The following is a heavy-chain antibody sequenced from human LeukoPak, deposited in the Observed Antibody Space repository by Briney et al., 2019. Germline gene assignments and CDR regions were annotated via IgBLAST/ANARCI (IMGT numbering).Heavy chain of an antibody. Sequence: GGSLRLSCAASGFTISSYDMHWVRQATGKGLEWVSAIGTAGDTYHPGSVKGRFTISRENAKNSLYLQMNSLRAGDTAVYYCARGGDFWSGPDYWGQGTLVTVSS. CDR2: IGTAGDT. D-gene: IGHD3-3*01. CDR3: ARGGDFWSGPDY. J-gene: IGHJ4*02. CDR1: GFTISSYD. V-gene: IGHV3-13*01.